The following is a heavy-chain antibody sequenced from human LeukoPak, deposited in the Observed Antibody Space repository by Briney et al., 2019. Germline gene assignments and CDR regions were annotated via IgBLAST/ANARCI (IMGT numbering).Heavy chain of an antibody. CDR1: GGSLSSYY. CDR2: IYTSGST. V-gene: IGHV4-4*07. J-gene: IGHJ6*03. Sequence: SETLSLTCTVSGGSLSSYYWSWIRQPAAKGLEWIGRIYTSGSTNYNPSLKSRVTMSVDTSKHQFSLKLSSVTAADTAVYYCARAVGSGSFQTYYYYMDVWGKGTTVTISS. D-gene: IGHD3-10*01. CDR3: ARAVGSGSFQTYYYYMDV.